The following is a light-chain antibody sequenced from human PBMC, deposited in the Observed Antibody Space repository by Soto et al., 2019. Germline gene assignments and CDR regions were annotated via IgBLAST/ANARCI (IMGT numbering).Light chain of an antibody. Sequence: EIVMTQSPATLSVSPGERATLSCRASQSVSSNLAWYQQKPGQAPRRLIYGASTRATGIPARFSGSGSGTEFPLTIRSLQSEDFGVYSCQQYNNRPSYSVGQGTKIEIK. CDR2: GAS. V-gene: IGKV3-15*01. J-gene: IGKJ2*03. CDR3: QQYNNRPSYS. CDR1: QSVSSN.